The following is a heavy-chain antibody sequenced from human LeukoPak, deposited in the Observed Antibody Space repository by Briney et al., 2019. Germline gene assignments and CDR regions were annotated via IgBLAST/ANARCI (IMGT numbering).Heavy chain of an antibody. CDR2: MNPNSGNT. CDR3: AREAQSRNDAFDI. Sequence: ASVKVSCKASGYTFTSYDINWVRQATGQGLERMGWMNPNSGNTGYAQKLQGRVTMTTDTSTSTAYMELRSLRSDDTAVYYCAREAQSRNDAFDIWGQGTKVTVSS. CDR1: GYTFTSYD. V-gene: IGHV1-8*02. J-gene: IGHJ3*02.